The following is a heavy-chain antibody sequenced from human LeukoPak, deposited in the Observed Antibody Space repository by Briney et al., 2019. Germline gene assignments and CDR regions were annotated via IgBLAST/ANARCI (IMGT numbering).Heavy chain of an antibody. D-gene: IGHD3-16*01. J-gene: IGHJ5*02. Sequence: PETLSLTCPVSGGSISSYYRSWIRQLPGKGLEWIGYVYYSGSTNYNPSLKSRVTISVDTSKNQFSLKLSSVTAADTAVYYCARVDPGLREIDPWGQGTLVTVSS. V-gene: IGHV4-59*01. CDR1: GGSISSYY. CDR2: VYYSGST. CDR3: ARVDPGLREIDP.